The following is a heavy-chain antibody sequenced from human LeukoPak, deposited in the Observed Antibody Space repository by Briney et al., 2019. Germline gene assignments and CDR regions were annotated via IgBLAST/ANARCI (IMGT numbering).Heavy chain of an antibody. V-gene: IGHV4-34*01. CDR3: ARDRARTYYYDSSGYYPFDY. Sequence: SETLSLTCTVSGGSISSYYWSWIRQPPGKGLEWIGEINHSGSTNYNPSLKSRVTISVDTSKNQFSLKLSSVTAADTAVYYCARDRARTYYYDSSGYYPFDYWGQGTLVTVSS. D-gene: IGHD3-22*01. CDR2: INHSGST. J-gene: IGHJ4*02. CDR1: GGSISSYY.